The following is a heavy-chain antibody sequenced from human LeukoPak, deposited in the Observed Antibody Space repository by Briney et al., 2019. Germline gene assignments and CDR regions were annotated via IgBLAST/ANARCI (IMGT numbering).Heavy chain of an antibody. CDR1: GDSISSNNW. V-gene: IGHV4-4*02. J-gene: IGHJ4*02. D-gene: IGHD3-10*01. Sequence: PSETLSLTCAVSGDSISSNNWWTWVRQPPGKGLEWIGEIYHSGTTNYNPSLKSRVTISIDKSRNQFSLKLSSVTAADTAVYFCALYGPGTITDYWGQGTLVTVSS. CDR3: ALYGPGTITDY. CDR2: IYHSGTT.